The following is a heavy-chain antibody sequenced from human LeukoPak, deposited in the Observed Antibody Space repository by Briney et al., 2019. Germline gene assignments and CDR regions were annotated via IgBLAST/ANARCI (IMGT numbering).Heavy chain of an antibody. CDR1: GGSISSGSYY. Sequence: SETLSLTCTVSGGSISSGSYYWSWIRQPAGKGLEWIGRIYTSGSTNYNPSLKSRVTISVDTSKNQFSLKLSSVTAADTAVYYCASFTRYYYYYMDVWGKGTTVTISS. J-gene: IGHJ6*03. CDR2: IYTSGST. V-gene: IGHV4-61*02. CDR3: ASFTRYYYYYMDV.